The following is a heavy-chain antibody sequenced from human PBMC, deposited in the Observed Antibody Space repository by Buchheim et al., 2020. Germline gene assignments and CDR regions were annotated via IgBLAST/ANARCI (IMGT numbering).Heavy chain of an antibody. D-gene: IGHD2-15*01. CDR3: ARDLYCSGGSCYSGLYYYYMDV. CDR1: GYTFTSYY. J-gene: IGHJ6*03. V-gene: IGHV1-46*01. Sequence: QVQLVQSGAEVKKPGASVKVSCKASGYTFTSYYMHWVRQAPGQGLEWMGIINPSGGSTSYAQKFQGRVTMTRATSTSTVYMELSSLRSEDTAVYYCARDLYCSGGSCYSGLYYYYMDVWGKGTT. CDR2: INPSGGST.